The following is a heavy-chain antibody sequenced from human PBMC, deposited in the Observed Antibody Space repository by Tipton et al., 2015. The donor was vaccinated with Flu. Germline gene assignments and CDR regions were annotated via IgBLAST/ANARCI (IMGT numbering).Heavy chain of an antibody. V-gene: IGHV3-53*01. J-gene: IGHJ4*02. CDR2: IYSGGST. CDR1: GFTFSSYA. Sequence: GSLRLSCAASGFTFSSYAMSWVRQAPGKGLEWVSVIYSGGSTYYADSVKGRFTISRDNSKNTLYLQMNSLRAEDTAVYYCARAPLGYYDSSGYYYFDYWGQGTLVTVSS. D-gene: IGHD3-22*01. CDR3: ARAPLGYYDSSGYYYFDY.